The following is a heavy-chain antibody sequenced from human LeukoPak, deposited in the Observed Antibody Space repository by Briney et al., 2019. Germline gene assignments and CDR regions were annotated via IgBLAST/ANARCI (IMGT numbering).Heavy chain of an antibody. D-gene: IGHD7-27*01. CDR2: ISSSGSTI. CDR3: AREGTGDAFDI. Sequence: TGGSLRLSCAVSGFTFSSYSMNWVRQAPGKGLEWVSYISSSGSTIYYADSVKGRFTISRDNAKNSLYLQMNSLRAQDTAVYYCAREGTGDAFDIWGQGTMVTVSS. V-gene: IGHV3-48*04. CDR1: GFTFSSYS. J-gene: IGHJ3*02.